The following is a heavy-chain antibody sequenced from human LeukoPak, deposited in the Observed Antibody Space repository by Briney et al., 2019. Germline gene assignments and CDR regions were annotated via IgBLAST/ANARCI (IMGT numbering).Heavy chain of an antibody. CDR1: GFTFSSYS. D-gene: IGHD3-10*01. J-gene: IGHJ4*02. V-gene: IGHV3-21*01. Sequence: GGSLRLSCAASGFTFSSYSMNWVRQAPGEGLEWVSSISSSSSYIYYADSVKGRFTISRDNAKNSLYLQMNSLRAEDTAVYYCARDYGSGTYYFDYWGQGTLVTVSS. CDR2: ISSSSSYI. CDR3: ARDYGSGTYYFDY.